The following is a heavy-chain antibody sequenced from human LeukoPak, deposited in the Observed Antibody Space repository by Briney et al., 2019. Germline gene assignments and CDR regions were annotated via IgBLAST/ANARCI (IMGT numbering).Heavy chain of an antibody. J-gene: IGHJ4*02. Sequence: ASEKVSCKASGYTFTGYYMHWVRQAPGQGLEWMGWINPNNGGTSYAQKFQGRVTMTRDTSITTAYMELPSLTSDDTAVYYCARGYSSPVPNFDYWGQGTLVTVSS. D-gene: IGHD6-13*01. V-gene: IGHV1-2*02. CDR1: GYTFTGYY. CDR2: INPNNGGT. CDR3: ARGYSSPVPNFDY.